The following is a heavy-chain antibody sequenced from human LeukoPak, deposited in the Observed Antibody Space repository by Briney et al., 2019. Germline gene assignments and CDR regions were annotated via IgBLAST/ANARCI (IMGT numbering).Heavy chain of an antibody. Sequence: KPSETLTLTCTVSGGSISSSSYYWGWIRQPPGKGLEWIGSIYYTGSTYYNPSLKSRVTISVDTSKNHFSLKLTSVTAADTAVYYCARDISRWNELDSWGQGTLVTVSS. CDR1: GGSISSSSYY. CDR3: ARDISRWNELDS. CDR2: IYYTGST. J-gene: IGHJ4*02. V-gene: IGHV4-39*02. D-gene: IGHD1-1*01.